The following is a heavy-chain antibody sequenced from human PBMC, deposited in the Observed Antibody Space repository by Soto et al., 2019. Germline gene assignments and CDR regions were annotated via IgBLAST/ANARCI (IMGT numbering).Heavy chain of an antibody. V-gene: IGHV3-48*03. CDR3: ARGEVAAGLYYYGMDV. Sequence: GGSLRLSCADSGFTFSSYEMNWVRQAPGKGLEWVSYISSSGSTIYYADSVKGRFTISRDNAKNSLYLQMNSLRAEDTAVYYCARGEVAAGLYYYGMDVWGQGTTVTVSS. CDR2: ISSSGSTI. J-gene: IGHJ6*02. CDR1: GFTFSSYE. D-gene: IGHD6-25*01.